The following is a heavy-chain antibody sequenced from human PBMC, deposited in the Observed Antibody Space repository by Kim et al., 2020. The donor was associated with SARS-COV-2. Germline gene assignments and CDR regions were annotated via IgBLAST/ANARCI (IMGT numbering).Heavy chain of an antibody. Sequence: SVKVSCKASGGTFSSYAISWVRQAPGQGLEWMGRIIPILGIANYAQKFQGRVTSTADKSTSTAYMELSSLRSEDTAVYYCARGIGGSPYCSSTSCYDLDYWGQGTLVTVSS. V-gene: IGHV1-69*04. CDR3: ARGIGGSPYCSSTSCYDLDY. CDR1: GGTFSSYA. CDR2: IIPILGIA. J-gene: IGHJ4*02. D-gene: IGHD2-2*01.